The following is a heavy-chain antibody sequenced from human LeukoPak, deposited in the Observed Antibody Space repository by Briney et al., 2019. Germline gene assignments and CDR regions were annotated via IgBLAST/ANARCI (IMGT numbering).Heavy chain of an antibody. V-gene: IGHV3-23*01. Sequence: GGSLRLSCAASGFTFSSYAVSWVRQAPGKGLEWVSGISGSGGSTYYADSVKGRFAISRDNAKNTLYLQMNSLRAEDTAVYYCAKAPDLVATISDYWGQGTLVTVSS. J-gene: IGHJ4*02. CDR1: GFTFSSYA. D-gene: IGHD5-12*01. CDR3: AKAPDLVATISDY. CDR2: ISGSGGST.